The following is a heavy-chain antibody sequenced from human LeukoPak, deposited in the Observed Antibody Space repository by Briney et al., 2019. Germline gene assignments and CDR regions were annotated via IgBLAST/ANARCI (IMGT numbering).Heavy chain of an antibody. CDR2: IYYSGST. J-gene: IGHJ4*02. Sequence: SETLSLTCIVSGGSISSYYWSWIRQPPGKGREWIGYIYYSGSTNYNPSLKSRVSISVDTSKNQFSLKLNSVTAADTAVYYCARDRSAYDPYFDYWGQGTLVTVSS. V-gene: IGHV4-59*01. D-gene: IGHD5-12*01. CDR3: ARDRSAYDPYFDY. CDR1: GGSISSYY.